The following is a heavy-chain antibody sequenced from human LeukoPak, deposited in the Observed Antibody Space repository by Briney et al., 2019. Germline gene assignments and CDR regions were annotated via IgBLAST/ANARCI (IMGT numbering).Heavy chain of an antibody. CDR2: IYHSGST. J-gene: IGHJ4*02. CDR3: ARAVSSSYGY. CDR1: GGSISSGGYS. V-gene: IGHV4-30-2*01. Sequence: KPSQTLSLTCAVSGGSISSGGYSWSWIRQPPGKGLEWIGYIYHSGSTNYNPSLKSRVTISVDTSKNQFSLKLSSVTAADTAVYYCARAVSSSYGYWGQGTLVTVSS. D-gene: IGHD6-6*01.